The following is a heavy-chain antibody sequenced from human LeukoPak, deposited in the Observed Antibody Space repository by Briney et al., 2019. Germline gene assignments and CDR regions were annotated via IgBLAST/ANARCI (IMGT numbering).Heavy chain of an antibody. J-gene: IGHJ4*02. CDR3: ADSNYWYPVDY. V-gene: IGHV3-23*01. CDR2: LSTSGGNT. Sequence: PGGSLRLSCAASTFTFSSYAMSWVRQAPGKGLEWVSSLSTSGGNTYYADSVKGRFTISRDNSKNTLYLQMNSLRAEDTAVYYCADSNYWYPVDYWGQGTLVTVSS. D-gene: IGHD4-11*01. CDR1: TFTFSSYA.